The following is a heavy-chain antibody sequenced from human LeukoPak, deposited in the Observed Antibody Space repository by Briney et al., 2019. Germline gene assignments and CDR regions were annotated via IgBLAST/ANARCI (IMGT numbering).Heavy chain of an antibody. V-gene: IGHV1-2*02. Sequence: ASVKVSCKASGYTFTGYYMHWVRQAPGQGLEWMGWINPNSGGTNYAQKLQGRVTMTRDTSISTAYMELSRLRSDDTAVYYCARAENIVVVPAAIFDPWGQGTLVTVSS. CDR3: ARAENIVVVPAAIFDP. D-gene: IGHD2-2*02. CDR1: GYTFTGYY. CDR2: INPNSGGT. J-gene: IGHJ5*02.